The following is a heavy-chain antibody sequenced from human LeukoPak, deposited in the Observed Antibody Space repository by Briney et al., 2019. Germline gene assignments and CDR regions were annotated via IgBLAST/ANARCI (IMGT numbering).Heavy chain of an antibody. CDR1: GFIFSNHG. CDR3: AKKGRWLPFFDY. J-gene: IGHJ4*02. D-gene: IGHD5-24*01. V-gene: IGHV3-33*03. Sequence: QAGGSLRLSCAGSGFIFSNHGTHWVRQAPGKGLEWVAVISKDGGTDYYADSVKGRFTISRDNSKSTMYLQMNSLRAEDTAVYYCAKKGRWLPFFDYWGQGTLVTVSS. CDR2: ISKDGGTD.